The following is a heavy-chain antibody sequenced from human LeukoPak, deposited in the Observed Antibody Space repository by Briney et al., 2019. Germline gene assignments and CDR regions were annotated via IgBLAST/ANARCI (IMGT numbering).Heavy chain of an antibody. CDR3: ARGAARGRNNWFDP. CDR1: GFTFSSYG. V-gene: IGHV3-30*03. J-gene: IGHJ5*02. Sequence: GGSLRLSCAASGFTFSSYGMHWVRQAPGKGLEWVAVISYDGSNKYYADSVKGRFTISRDNSKNTLYLQMNSLRAEDTAVYYCARGAARGRNNWFDPWGQGTLVTVSS. CDR2: ISYDGSNK. D-gene: IGHD6-6*01.